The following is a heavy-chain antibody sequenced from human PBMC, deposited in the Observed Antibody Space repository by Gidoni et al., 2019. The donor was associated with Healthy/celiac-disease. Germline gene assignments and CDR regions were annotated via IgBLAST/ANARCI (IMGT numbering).Heavy chain of an antibody. V-gene: IGHV4-39*01. CDR1: GGSISSSSYY. J-gene: IGHJ6*03. CDR3: ARHMYSSGWYGGYYYYYMDV. Sequence: QLQLQESGPGLVKPSETLSLTCTGSGGSISSSSYYWGWIRQPPGKGLEWIGSIYYSGSTYYNPSLKSRVTISVDTSKNQFSLKLSSVTAADTAVYYCARHMYSSGWYGGYYYYYMDVWGKGTTVTVSS. D-gene: IGHD6-19*01. CDR2: IYYSGST.